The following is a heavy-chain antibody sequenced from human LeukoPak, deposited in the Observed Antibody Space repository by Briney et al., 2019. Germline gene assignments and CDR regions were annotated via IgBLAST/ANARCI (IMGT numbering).Heavy chain of an antibody. CDR2: ISPGGGTT. D-gene: IGHD6-13*01. J-gene: IGHJ4*02. Sequence: PGGSLRLSCAVSGFAFGSEAMSWVRQSPARGLEWVASISPGGGTTYYADYVKGRFTISRDNSKNTLYLQMNSLRAEDTAVYYCARDSSGIAAAGYYFDYWGQGTLVTVSS. CDR3: ARDSSGIAAAGYYFDY. CDR1: GFAFGSEA. V-gene: IGHV3-23*01.